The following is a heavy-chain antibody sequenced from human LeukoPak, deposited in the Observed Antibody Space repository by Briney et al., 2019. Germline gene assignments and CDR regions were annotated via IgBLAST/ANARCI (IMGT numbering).Heavy chain of an antibody. V-gene: IGHV3-7*01. Sequence: PGGSLRLSCTASRITLTSSWMTWVRQAPGKGLEWVANIRPDGTIKHYLDSVNGRFTISRDNAKNSLYLQMDSLRGEDTAVYYCVRGTSPAESGQAYDAFDLWGQGTMVTVSS. CDR1: RITLTSSW. CDR2: IRPDGTIK. J-gene: IGHJ3*01. CDR3: VRGTSPAESGQAYDAFDL. D-gene: IGHD1-26*01.